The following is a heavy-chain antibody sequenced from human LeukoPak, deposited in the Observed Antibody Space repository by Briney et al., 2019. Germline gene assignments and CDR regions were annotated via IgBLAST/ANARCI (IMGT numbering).Heavy chain of an antibody. D-gene: IGHD3-22*01. Sequence: NTGGSLRLSCSASGFTFSSYSMNWVRQAPGKGLEWGSSISISSYIYYADSVKGRFTISRDHDKNSLYLQMNSLRAEDTAVYYCASPLLSGGYQGGAFDIWGQGTMVTVSS. V-gene: IGHV3-21*01. CDR2: ISISSYI. CDR3: ASPLLSGGYQGGAFDI. J-gene: IGHJ3*02. CDR1: GFTFSSYS.